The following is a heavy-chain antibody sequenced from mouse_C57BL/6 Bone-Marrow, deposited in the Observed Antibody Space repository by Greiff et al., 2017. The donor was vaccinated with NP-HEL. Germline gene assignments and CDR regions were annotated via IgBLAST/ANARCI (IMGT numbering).Heavy chain of an antibody. CDR1: GFNIKDDY. Sequence: EVQLQQSGAELVRPGASVKLSCTASGFNIKDDYMHWVKQRPEQGLEGIGWIDPENGDTEYASKFQGKATITADTSSNTAYLQLSSLTSEDTAVYYCTDITGDVWGTGTTVTVSS. V-gene: IGHV14-4*01. J-gene: IGHJ1*03. CDR3: TDITGDV. CDR2: IDPENGDT. D-gene: IGHD1-1*01.